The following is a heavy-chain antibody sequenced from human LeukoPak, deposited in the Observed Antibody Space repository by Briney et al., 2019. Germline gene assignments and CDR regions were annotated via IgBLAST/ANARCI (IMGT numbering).Heavy chain of an antibody. CDR2: IRHTGTT. J-gene: IGHJ3*01. V-gene: IGHV4-59*01. Sequence: PSETLSLTCAVYGGSFSGYYWSWIRQPPGKGLEGIGFIRHTGTTISNPSLKSRVTISADTSKHQFSLKLRSVTAADTAVYFCVREEDGVVDAAFDVWGPGTMVTASS. CDR1: GGSFSGYY. D-gene: IGHD2-8*01. CDR3: VREEDGVVDAAFDV.